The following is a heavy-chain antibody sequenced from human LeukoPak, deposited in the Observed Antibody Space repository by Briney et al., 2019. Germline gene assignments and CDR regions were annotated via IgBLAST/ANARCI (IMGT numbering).Heavy chain of an antibody. CDR2: IHYSGST. CDR1: GGSIIGYY. D-gene: IGHD3-22*01. J-gene: IGHJ4*02. V-gene: IGHV4-59*01. Sequence: SETLSLTCTVSGGSIIGYYWSWIRQSPGKGLEWIGYIHYSGSTNYNPSLKSRVTISVDTSKNQFSLKLSSVTAADTAIYYCARISGYLTYWGQGTLVTVSS. CDR3: ARISGYLTY.